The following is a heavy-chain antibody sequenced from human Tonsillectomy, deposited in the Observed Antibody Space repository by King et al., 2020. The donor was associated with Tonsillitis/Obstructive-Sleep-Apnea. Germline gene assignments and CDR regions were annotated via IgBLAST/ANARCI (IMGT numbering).Heavy chain of an antibody. CDR3: AKDKCSSSSCYH. CDR2: ISGSGGST. D-gene: IGHD2-2*01. J-gene: IGHJ5*02. CDR1: GFTFSSA. V-gene: IGHV3-23*04. Sequence: VQLVESGGGLVQPGGSLRLSCAASGFTFSSAMSWVRQAPGKGLEWVSGISGSGGSTYYADSVKGRFTITRDNSKNTLYLQMNSLRAEDKAVYYWAKDKCSSSSCYHWGQGTPVTVSS.